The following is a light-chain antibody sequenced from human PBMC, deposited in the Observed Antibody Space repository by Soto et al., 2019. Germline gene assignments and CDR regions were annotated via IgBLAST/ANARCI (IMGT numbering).Light chain of an antibody. V-gene: IGKV3-20*01. CDR2: GAS. CDR3: QQYGSSPRVT. J-gene: IGKJ1*01. Sequence: EIVLTQSPGTLSLSPGERATLSCRASQSVSSSYLAWYQQKPGQAPRLLIYGASSRATGIPDRFSGSGSGTDFTLTISRLEPEDFAVYDCQQYGSSPRVTFGQGTKVEIK. CDR1: QSVSSSY.